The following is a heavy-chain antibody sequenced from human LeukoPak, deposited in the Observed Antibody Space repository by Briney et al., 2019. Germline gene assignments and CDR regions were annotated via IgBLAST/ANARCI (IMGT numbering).Heavy chain of an antibody. CDR3: ARANSGYYDY. CDR1: GGSISSHY. D-gene: IGHD3-22*01. J-gene: IGHJ4*02. V-gene: IGHV4-59*11. Sequence: SETLSLTCAVSGGSISSHYWSWIRQPPGKGLEWIGFIYYSRSTSYNPSLKSRVTMSVDTSKNQFSLKLSSVTAADTAVYYCARANSGYYDYWGQGTLVTVSS. CDR2: IYYSRST.